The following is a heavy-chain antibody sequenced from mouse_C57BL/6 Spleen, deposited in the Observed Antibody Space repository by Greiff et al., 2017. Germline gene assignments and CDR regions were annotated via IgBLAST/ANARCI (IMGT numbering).Heavy chain of an antibody. D-gene: IGHD1-1*01. V-gene: IGHV1-55*01. CDR1: GYTFTSYW. J-gene: IGHJ2*01. CDR2: IYPGSGST. CDR3: ANYGSSPYFDD. Sequence: QVQLQQPGAELVKPGASVKMSCKASGYTFTSYWITWVKQRPGQGLEWIGDIYPGSGSTKYNEKFKSKATLTVATSSSTAYMQLSSLTSEDSAVSYCANYGSSPYFDDWGQGTTLTASS.